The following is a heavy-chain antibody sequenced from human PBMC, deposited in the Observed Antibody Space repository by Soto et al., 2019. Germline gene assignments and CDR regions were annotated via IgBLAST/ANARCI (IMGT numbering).Heavy chain of an antibody. CDR1: GGSFSGYY. CDR3: ARWGYCSSTSCKRGSYCYYYYMDV. V-gene: IGHV4-34*01. Sequence: SETLSLTCAVYGGSFSGYYWSWIRQPPGKGLEWIGEINHSGSTNYNPSLKSRVTISVDTSKNQFSLKLSSVTAADTAVYYCARWGYCSSTSCKRGSYCYYYYMDVWGKGTTVTVSS. D-gene: IGHD2-2*01. J-gene: IGHJ6*03. CDR2: INHSGST.